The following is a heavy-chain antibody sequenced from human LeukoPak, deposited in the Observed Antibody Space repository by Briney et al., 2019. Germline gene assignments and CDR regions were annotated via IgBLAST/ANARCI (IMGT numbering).Heavy chain of an antibody. CDR3: ASLPLRVRILTGYYWASY. Sequence: SETLSLTCTVSGGSISSGGYYWSWIRQPPGKGLEWIGYIYHSGSTYYNPSFKSRVTISVDRSKNQFSLKLSSVTAADTAVYYCASLPLRVRILTGYYWASYWGQGTLVTVSS. CDR2: IYHSGST. CDR1: GGSISSGGYY. J-gene: IGHJ4*02. V-gene: IGHV4-30-2*01. D-gene: IGHD3-9*01.